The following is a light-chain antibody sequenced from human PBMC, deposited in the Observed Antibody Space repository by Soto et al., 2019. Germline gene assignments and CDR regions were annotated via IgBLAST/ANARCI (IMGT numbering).Light chain of an antibody. J-gene: IGKJ2*01. V-gene: IGKV1-5*01. CDR2: GAS. CDR3: QQYKSYPYT. Sequence: DIQMTQSPSTLSASVGDRVTITCRASQSISSWLAWYQRKPGKAPKLLIYGASSLESGVPSRFSGSGSGTEFTLTISSLQPDDFASYYCQQYKSYPYTFGQGTKLEIK. CDR1: QSISSW.